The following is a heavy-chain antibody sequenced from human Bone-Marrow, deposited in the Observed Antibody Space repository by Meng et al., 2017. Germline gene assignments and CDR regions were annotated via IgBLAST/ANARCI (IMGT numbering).Heavy chain of an antibody. CDR2: IKQDGSEK. CDR1: GFTFSSYW. J-gene: IGHJ6*02. V-gene: IGHV3-7*01. Sequence: ESLKISCAASGFTFSSYWMSWVRQAPGKGLEWVANIKQDGSEKYYVDSVKGRFTISRDNAKNSLYLQMNSLRAEDTAVYYCARVTRYYYGMDVWGQGTTVTVSS. CDR3: ARVTRYYYGMDV.